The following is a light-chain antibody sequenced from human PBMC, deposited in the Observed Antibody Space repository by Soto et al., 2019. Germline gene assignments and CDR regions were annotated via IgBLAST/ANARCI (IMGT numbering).Light chain of an antibody. Sequence: EIFLTQSPGTLSLSPGYGSTLSCRAGQGVTTNFAWYQQKSGQSPRLLIYDVSIRATGVPARFSGTGSETDFTLTISGLQSEDSAVYFRQQYNNWPFSFGQGTRLEIK. CDR1: QGVTTN. J-gene: IGKJ5*01. V-gene: IGKV3-15*01. CDR3: QQYNNWPFS. CDR2: DVS.